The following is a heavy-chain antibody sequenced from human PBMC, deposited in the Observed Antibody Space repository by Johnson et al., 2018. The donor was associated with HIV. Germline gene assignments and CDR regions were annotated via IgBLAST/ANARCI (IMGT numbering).Heavy chain of an antibody. CDR2: IKEDGSEK. D-gene: IGHD1-26*01. CDR3: ARPIARGASNI. CDR1: GFTFSGTW. Sequence: VQLVESGGGLVQPGGSLRLSCAASGFTFSGTWMNWVRQAPAKGLEWVANIKEDGSEKYYGDSVRGRFPISRDNAKILLYLQMNSLRGADTASYFCARPIARGASNIWCQGTMVTVSS. J-gene: IGHJ3*02. V-gene: IGHV3-7*05.